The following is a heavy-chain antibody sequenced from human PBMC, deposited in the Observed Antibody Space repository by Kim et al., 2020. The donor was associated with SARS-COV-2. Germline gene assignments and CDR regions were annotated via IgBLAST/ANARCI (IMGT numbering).Heavy chain of an antibody. V-gene: IGHV1-69*13. J-gene: IGHJ4*02. CDR1: GGTFSSYA. D-gene: IGHD3-22*01. Sequence: SVKVSCKASGGTFSSYAISWVRQAPGQGLEWMGGIIPIFGTANYAQKFQGRVTITADESTSTAYMELSSLRSEDTAVYYCASHRIGYDSSGYYRYWGQGTLVTVSS. CDR3: ASHRIGYDSSGYYRY. CDR2: IIPIFGTA.